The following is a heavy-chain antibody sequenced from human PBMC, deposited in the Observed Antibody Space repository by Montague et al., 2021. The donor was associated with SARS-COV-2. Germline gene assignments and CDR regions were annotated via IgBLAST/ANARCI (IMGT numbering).Heavy chain of an antibody. CDR1: GGSIASSSYY. Sequence: SETLSLTCTVSGGSIASSSYYWGWISQPPGTGLEWIGSIYYSGSTYYNPSLKSRVTISVDTSKNQFSLKLSSVTAADTAVYYCARLAPDSGSPNGYYYNGMDVWGQGTTVTVSS. V-gene: IGHV4-39*01. CDR2: IYYSGST. J-gene: IGHJ6*02. CDR3: ARLAPDSGSPNGYYYNGMDV. D-gene: IGHD1-26*01.